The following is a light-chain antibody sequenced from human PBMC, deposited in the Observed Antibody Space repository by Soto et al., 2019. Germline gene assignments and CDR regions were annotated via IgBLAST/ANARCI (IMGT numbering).Light chain of an antibody. CDR2: GAS. V-gene: IGKV3-15*01. CDR3: QQRSNWPRK. CDR1: QRISND. Sequence: ETVMTQSPATLSVSPVERVTLSCRASQRISNDLAWYQQKPGQAPRLLIYGASTRATGIPARFSGSGSGTDFTLTISSLEPEDFAVYYCQQRSNWPRKFGQGTKGDIK. J-gene: IGKJ1*01.